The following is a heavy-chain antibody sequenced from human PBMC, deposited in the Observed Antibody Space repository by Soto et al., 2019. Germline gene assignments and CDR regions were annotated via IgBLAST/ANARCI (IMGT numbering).Heavy chain of an antibody. CDR2: VRGNGDPP. V-gene: IGHV3-64D*06. Sequence: PGGSLRLSCSASGFTFSSYAMHWVRQAPGKGLEYVSGVRGNGDPPFYADSVKGRFTISRDNSKNTLYLQMSGLSADDTAVYYCVKTRVGNNSDFFDWGQGALVTVSS. J-gene: IGHJ4*02. CDR1: GFTFSSYA. CDR3: VKTRVGNNSDFFD. D-gene: IGHD1-20*01.